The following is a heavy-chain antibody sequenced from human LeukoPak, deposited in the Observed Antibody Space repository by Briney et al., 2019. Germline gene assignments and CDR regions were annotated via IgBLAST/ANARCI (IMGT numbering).Heavy chain of an antibody. D-gene: IGHD1-26*01. V-gene: IGHV4-39*07. Sequence: SETLSLTCTVSGGSISSSSYYWGWIRQPPGKGLEWIGTIYYSGSTYYNPSLKSRVTTSVDTSKNRFSLKLTSVTAADTAVYYCARELHSGSYYFDYWGQGTLVTVSS. CDR3: ARELHSGSYYFDY. J-gene: IGHJ4*02. CDR2: IYYSGST. CDR1: GGSISSSSYY.